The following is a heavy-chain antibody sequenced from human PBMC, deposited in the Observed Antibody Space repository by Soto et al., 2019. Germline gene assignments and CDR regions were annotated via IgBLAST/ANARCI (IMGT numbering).Heavy chain of an antibody. CDR1: GYSFSTYG. J-gene: IGHJ6*02. CDR3: ARPAATVIFYSGMDV. Sequence: ASVKVSCKASGYSFSTYGISWVRQAPGQGLEWMGWISTSNGYTNYAQKFQGRVSMTTDTSTNTAYMEVRSLRSDDTAVYYCARPAATVIFYSGMDVWGQGTTVTVSS. CDR2: ISTSNGYT. D-gene: IGHD4-17*01. V-gene: IGHV1-18*01.